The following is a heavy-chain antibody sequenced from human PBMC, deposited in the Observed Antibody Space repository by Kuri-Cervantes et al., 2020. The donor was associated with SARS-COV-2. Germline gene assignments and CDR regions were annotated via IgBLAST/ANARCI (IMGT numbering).Heavy chain of an antibody. CDR1: GFSLSTSGVG. J-gene: IGHJ4*02. D-gene: IGHD6-13*01. V-gene: IGHV2-5*02. CDR2: IYWDDDK. Sequence: SGPTLVKPSQTLTLTCTFSGFSLSTSGVGVGWIRQLPGKALEWLALIYWDDDKRYSPSLKSRLTITKDTSKNQVVLTMTNMDPVDTATYYCARVNIAAAGIGIDYWGQGTLVTVSS. CDR3: ARVNIAAAGIGIDY.